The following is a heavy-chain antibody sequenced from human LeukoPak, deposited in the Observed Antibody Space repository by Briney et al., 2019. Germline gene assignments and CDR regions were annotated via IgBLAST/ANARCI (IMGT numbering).Heavy chain of an antibody. V-gene: IGHV1-2*02. CDR2: INPKSGGT. Sequence: ASVKVSCKASGYTFTGYYLHWVRQAPGQGLEWMGWINPKSGGTNYAQKFQGRVTMTRDTSISTAYMELSRLRSDDTAVYYCARDLGPPAPFDYWGQGTLVTVSS. CDR1: GYTFTGYY. J-gene: IGHJ4*02. D-gene: IGHD1-26*01. CDR3: ARDLGPPAPFDY.